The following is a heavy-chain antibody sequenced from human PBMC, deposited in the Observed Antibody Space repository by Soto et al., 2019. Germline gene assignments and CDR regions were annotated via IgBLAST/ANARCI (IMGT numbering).Heavy chain of an antibody. Sequence: QVQLQESGPGLVKPSETLSLTCTVSGGSMNDYYWTWIRQPPGKRLEWIAPIDYSGTTDYNYSLRSRFTISMDTSKSQFTLNLDSVTAADTAVYFCARAGRDGYNLAFDYWGQGALVTVSS. CDR3: ARAGRDGYNLAFDY. CDR1: GGSMNDYY. V-gene: IGHV4-59*01. CDR2: IDYSGTT. J-gene: IGHJ4*02. D-gene: IGHD5-12*01.